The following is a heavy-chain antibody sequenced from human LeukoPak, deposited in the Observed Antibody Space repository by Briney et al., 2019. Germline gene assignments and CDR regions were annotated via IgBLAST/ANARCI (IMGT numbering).Heavy chain of an antibody. D-gene: IGHD6-19*01. Sequence: GGSLRLSCAASGFTFSSNAMIWVRQAPGKGLEWVSVISGSGGKTYYADSVKGRLTISRDNSKNTLYLQMNSLRAEDTAVYYCAKAVGSGWRYYFDYWGQGTLVTVSS. CDR3: AKAVGSGWRYYFDY. J-gene: IGHJ4*02. V-gene: IGHV3-23*01. CDR1: GFTFSSNA. CDR2: ISGSGGKT.